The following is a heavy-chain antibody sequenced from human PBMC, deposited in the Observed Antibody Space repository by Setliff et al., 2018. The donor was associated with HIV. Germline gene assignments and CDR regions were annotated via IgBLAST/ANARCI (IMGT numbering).Heavy chain of an antibody. CDR2: IGGTSDYK. D-gene: IGHD7-27*01. V-gene: IGHV3-21*01. J-gene: IGHJ4*02. Sequence: GGSLRLSCAASGFTFSNYNMNWVRQAPGKGLEWVSSIGGTSDYKNYAGSVRGRFTSSRDNAESSLFLQMNSLRAEDTAVYYCTRAPNWGSPHYFDFWGQGTLVTVSS. CDR3: TRAPNWGSPHYFDF. CDR1: GFTFSNYN.